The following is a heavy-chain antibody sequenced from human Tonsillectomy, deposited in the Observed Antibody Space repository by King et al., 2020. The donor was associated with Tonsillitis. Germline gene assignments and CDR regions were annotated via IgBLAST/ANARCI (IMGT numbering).Heavy chain of an antibody. Sequence: QLQESGPGLVKPSETLSLTCTVSGGSISSYYWSWIRQPPGKGLEWIGFIYYSGCSNYNPSLKSRVTISVDTSKNQFSLKLSSVTAADTAVYYCAKITAPYWYFDLWGRGTLVTVSS. CDR1: GGSISSYY. CDR2: IYYSGCS. J-gene: IGHJ2*01. V-gene: IGHV4-59*01. CDR3: AKITAPYWYFDL. D-gene: IGHD1-14*01.